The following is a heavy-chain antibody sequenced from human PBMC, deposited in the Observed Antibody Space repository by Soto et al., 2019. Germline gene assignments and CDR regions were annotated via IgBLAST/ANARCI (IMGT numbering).Heavy chain of an antibody. J-gene: IGHJ5*02. CDR2: IIPIIGPA. CDR3: ARDLGTTIAGPPRRETYGWLDP. CDR1: GGTFTYYG. V-gene: IGHV1-69*01. D-gene: IGHD3-22*01. Sequence: QVQLVQSGAEVKRPGSSVTLSCTASGGTFTYYGISWVRQAPGQGLEWMGGIIPIIGPATYAQKFQGRVTITADQSTSTAYMELSSLGSEDTALYYGARDLGTTIAGPPRRETYGWLDPWGQGTLVTVSS.